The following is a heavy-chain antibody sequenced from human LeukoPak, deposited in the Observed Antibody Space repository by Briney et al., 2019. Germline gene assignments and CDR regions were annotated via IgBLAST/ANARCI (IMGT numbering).Heavy chain of an antibody. CDR2: IKQDGSAK. CDR3: ARVGSHSDFWSGYYLDY. J-gene: IGHJ4*02. V-gene: IGHV3-7*01. D-gene: IGHD3-3*01. Sequence: GGSLRLSCVASGFTFSTYWMSWVRQAPGKGLEWVANIKQDGSAKYYVDSVKGRFTVSRDNAKNSLYLQTNSLRAEETAVYYCARVGSHSDFWSGYYLDYWGQGTLVTVSS. CDR1: GFTFSTYW.